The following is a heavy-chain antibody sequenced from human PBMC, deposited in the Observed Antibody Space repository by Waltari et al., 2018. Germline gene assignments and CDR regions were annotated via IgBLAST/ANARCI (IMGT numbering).Heavy chain of an antibody. Sequence: QVQLVESGGGVVQPGRSLRLSCAASGFTFSSYAMHWVRQAPGKGLEWVAVISYDGSNKYYAESVKGRVTISRDNSKNTLYLQMNSLRAEDTAVYYCARDVSSSFDYWGQGTLVTVSS. D-gene: IGHD6-6*01. V-gene: IGHV3-30-3*01. J-gene: IGHJ4*02. CDR1: GFTFSSYA. CDR2: ISYDGSNK. CDR3: ARDVSSSFDY.